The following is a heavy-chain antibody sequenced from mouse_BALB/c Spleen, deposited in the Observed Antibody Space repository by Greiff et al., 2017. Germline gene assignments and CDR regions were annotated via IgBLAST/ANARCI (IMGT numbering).Heavy chain of an antibody. CDR2: ISSGSSTI. Sequence: EVKLQESGGGLVQPGGSRKLSCAASGFTFSSFGMHWVRQAPEKGLEWVAYISSGSSTIYYADTVKGRFTISRDNPKNTLFLQMTSLRSEDTAMYYCARYFNYGNYVGAMDYWGQGTSVTVSS. V-gene: IGHV5-17*02. CDR3: ARYFNYGNYVGAMDY. CDR1: GFTFSSFG. J-gene: IGHJ4*01. D-gene: IGHD2-1*01.